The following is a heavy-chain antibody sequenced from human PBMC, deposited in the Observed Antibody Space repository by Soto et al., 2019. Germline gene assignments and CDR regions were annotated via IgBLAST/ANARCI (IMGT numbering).Heavy chain of an antibody. CDR3: ATWGVLGGEAAAGSYYHGMDV. Sequence: EVQLVQSGAELKKPGESLKISCKGSGYNFTTFWIGWVRQMPGKGLEWMGIIYPDDSDTRYSPSFQGQVTISADKSISTAYLQWGSLTASDSAMYYCATWGVLGGEAAAGSYYHGMDVWGQGTTVTVSS. J-gene: IGHJ6*02. CDR1: GYNFTTFW. V-gene: IGHV5-51*01. CDR2: IYPDDSDT. D-gene: IGHD6-13*01.